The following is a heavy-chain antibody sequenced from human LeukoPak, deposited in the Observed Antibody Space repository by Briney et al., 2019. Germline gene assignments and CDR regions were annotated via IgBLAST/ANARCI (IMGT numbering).Heavy chain of an antibody. CDR2: IWYDGSNK. J-gene: IGHJ4*02. V-gene: IGHV3-33*01. CDR1: GFTFSSYG. CDR3: ARSNFKDTAMGEFDY. Sequence: GRSLRLSCAASGFTFSSYGMHWVRQAPGKGLEWVAVIWYDGSNKYYADSVKGRSTISRDNSKNTLYLQMNSLRAEDTAVYYCARSNFKDTAMGEFDYWGQGTLVTVSS. D-gene: IGHD5-18*01.